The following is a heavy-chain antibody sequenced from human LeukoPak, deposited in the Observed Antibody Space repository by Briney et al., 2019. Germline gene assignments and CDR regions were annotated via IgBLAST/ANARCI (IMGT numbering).Heavy chain of an antibody. D-gene: IGHD5-18*01. CDR2: IDSGITM. CDR3: ASGGYNYGRYYFDY. CDR1: GFRFRDYY. Sequence: PGGPLTLSCTASGFRFRDYYLNWIRQPPGKGLEWVSYIDSGITMYYADSVKGRFTISRDNAKNSLHLQMNSLRAEDTAVYYCASGGYNYGRYYFDYWGHGILVTVSS. V-gene: IGHV3-11*01. J-gene: IGHJ4*01.